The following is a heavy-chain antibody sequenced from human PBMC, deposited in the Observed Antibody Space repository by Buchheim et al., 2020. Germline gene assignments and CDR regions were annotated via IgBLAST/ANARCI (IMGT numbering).Heavy chain of an antibody. V-gene: IGHV4-34*01. CDR2: INHSGST. D-gene: IGHD6-19*01. CDR3: ARSSAGAVAGRRYYYYYYMDV. Sequence: QVQLQQWGAGLLKPPETLSLTCAVYSGSFSGYYWSWIRQPPGKGLEWIGEINHSGSTNYNPSLKSRVTISVDTSKNQFSLKLSSVTAADTAVYYCARSSAGAVAGRRYYYYYYMDVWGKGTT. CDR1: SGSFSGYY. J-gene: IGHJ6*03.